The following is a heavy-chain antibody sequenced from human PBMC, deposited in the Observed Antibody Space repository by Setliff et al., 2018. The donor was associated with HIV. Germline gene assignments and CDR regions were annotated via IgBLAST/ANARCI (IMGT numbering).Heavy chain of an antibody. V-gene: IGHV1-2*02. Sequence: ASVKVSCKASGYTFTGYHMHWVRQAPGQGLEWMGWINPHSGGTKYAQKFQGRVTMTRDTSISAAYMELSSLGSDDTAVHFCARDTSSSYWGQGTPVTVSS. J-gene: IGHJ4*02. CDR3: ARDTSSSY. D-gene: IGHD2-2*01. CDR1: GYTFTGYH. CDR2: INPHSGGT.